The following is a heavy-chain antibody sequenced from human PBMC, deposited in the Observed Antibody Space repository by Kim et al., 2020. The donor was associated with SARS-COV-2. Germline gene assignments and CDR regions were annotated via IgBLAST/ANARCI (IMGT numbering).Heavy chain of an antibody. CDR3: ARVRDGSGSQDLDY. Sequence: NPSVKSRVAHSVDPSKNQFSRKLSSVTAANTAVYYCARVRDGSGSQDLDYWGQGTLVTVSS. J-gene: IGHJ4*02. V-gene: IGHV4-31*02. D-gene: IGHD3-10*01.